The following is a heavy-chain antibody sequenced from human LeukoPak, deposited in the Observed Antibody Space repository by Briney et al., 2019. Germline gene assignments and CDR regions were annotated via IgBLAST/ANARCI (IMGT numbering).Heavy chain of an antibody. CDR2: ISSSSRTI. Sequence: GGSLRLSCAASGFTFSSYSINWVRQAPGKGLEWLSYISSSSRTISYADSLKGRFTVSRDNAKNSLDLQMNSLRVEDTAVYYCARVGTSGWTSDYWGQGTLVTVS. V-gene: IGHV3-48*04. D-gene: IGHD6-19*01. J-gene: IGHJ4*02. CDR3: ARVGTSGWTSDY. CDR1: GFTFSSYS.